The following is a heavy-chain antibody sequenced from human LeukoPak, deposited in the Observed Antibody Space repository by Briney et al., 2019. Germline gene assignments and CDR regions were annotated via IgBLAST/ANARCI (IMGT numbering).Heavy chain of an antibody. CDR3: AKDLTTVTTQGDF. D-gene: IGHD4-17*01. J-gene: IGHJ4*02. V-gene: IGHV3-30*02. Sequence: GGSLRLSCAASGFSFSSYGMHWVRQAPGKGLEWVAFIRYDGSDKYYADSAKGRFTISRDNSKNTLYLQMNSLRAEDTAVYYCAKDLTTVTTQGDFWGQGTLVTVSS. CDR2: IRYDGSDK. CDR1: GFSFSSYG.